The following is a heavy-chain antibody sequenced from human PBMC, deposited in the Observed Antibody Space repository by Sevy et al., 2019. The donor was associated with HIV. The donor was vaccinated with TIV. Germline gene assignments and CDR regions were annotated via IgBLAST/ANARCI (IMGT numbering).Heavy chain of an antibody. V-gene: IGHV4-38-2*01. D-gene: IGHD1-26*01. CDR2: IYHSGST. J-gene: IGHJ3*02. Sequence: QSQTLSLTCAVSGYSISSGYYWGWIRQPPGKGLEGIGSIYHSGSTYYNPSLKSRVTISVDTSKNQFSLKLSSVTAADTAVYYCARQEEKWGGPFDIWGQGTMVTVSS. CDR3: ARQEEKWGGPFDI. CDR1: GYSISSGYY.